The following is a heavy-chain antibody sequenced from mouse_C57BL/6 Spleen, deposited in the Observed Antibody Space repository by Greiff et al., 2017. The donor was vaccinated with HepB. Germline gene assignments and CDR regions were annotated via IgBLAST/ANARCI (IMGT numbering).Heavy chain of an antibody. V-gene: IGHV1-26*01. CDR1: GYTFTDYY. J-gene: IGHJ2*01. CDR2: INPNNGGT. Sequence: EVQLQQSGPELVKPGASVKISCKASGYTFTDYYMNWVKQSHGKSLEWIGDINPNNGGTSYNQKFKGKATLTVDKSSSTAYRELRSLTSEDSAVYYCARERADYEDYWGQGTTLTVSS. CDR3: ARERADYEDY. D-gene: IGHD2-4*01.